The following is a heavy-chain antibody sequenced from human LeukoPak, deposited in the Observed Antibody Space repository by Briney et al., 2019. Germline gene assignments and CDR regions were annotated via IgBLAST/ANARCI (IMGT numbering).Heavy chain of an antibody. CDR1: GFTFSFYW. CDR3: ARDEHQYYSESSGRFDY. CDR2: IKQDGSEK. Sequence: GGSLRLSCVASGFTFSFYWMGWVRQAPGKGLEWVANIKQDGSEKYYVDSARGRFTISRDNAKNSLYLQMNSLRAEDTAVYYCARDEHQYYSESSGRFDYWGQGTLVTVSS. D-gene: IGHD3-22*01. J-gene: IGHJ4*02. V-gene: IGHV3-7*04.